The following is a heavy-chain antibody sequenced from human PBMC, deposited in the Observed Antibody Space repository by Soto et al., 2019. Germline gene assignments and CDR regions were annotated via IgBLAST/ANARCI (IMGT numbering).Heavy chain of an antibody. Sequence: QPGGSLRLSCAASGFTFSSYGMHWVRQAPGKGLEWVAVIWYDGSNKYYADSVKGRFTISRDNSKNTLYLQMNSLRAEDTAVYYCARDQGVAAAGPFDYWGQGTLVTVSS. CDR3: ARDQGVAAAGPFDY. D-gene: IGHD6-13*01. CDR1: GFTFSSYG. J-gene: IGHJ4*02. CDR2: IWYDGSNK. V-gene: IGHV3-33*01.